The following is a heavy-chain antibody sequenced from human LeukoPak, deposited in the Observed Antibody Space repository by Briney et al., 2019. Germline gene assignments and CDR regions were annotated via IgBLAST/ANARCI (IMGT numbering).Heavy chain of an antibody. CDR2: IYTGGYT. V-gene: IGHV4-4*07. CDR3: ARGLTYSSSWYY. D-gene: IGHD6-13*01. Sequence: SETLSLTCTVSGASISSYKWSWIRQAAGKGLEWIGRIYTGGYTNYNPSLKSRVTISVDTSKNQFSLKLSSVTAADTAVYYCARGLTYSSSWYYWGQGTLVTVSS. J-gene: IGHJ4*02. CDR1: GASISSYK.